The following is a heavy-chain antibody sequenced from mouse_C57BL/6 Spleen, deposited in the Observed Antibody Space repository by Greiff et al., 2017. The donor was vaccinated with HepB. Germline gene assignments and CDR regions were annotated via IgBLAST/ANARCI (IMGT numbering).Heavy chain of an antibody. V-gene: IGHV1-26*01. CDR3: ARLGPITTVVYYYAMDY. D-gene: IGHD1-1*01. Sequence: EVQLQQSGPELVKPGASVKISCKASGYTFTDYYMNWVKQSHGKSLEWLGDINPNNGGTSYNQKFKGKATLTVDKSSSTAYMELRSLTSEDSAVYYCARLGPITTVVYYYAMDYWGQGTSVTVSS. J-gene: IGHJ4*01. CDR2: INPNNGGT. CDR1: GYTFTDYY.